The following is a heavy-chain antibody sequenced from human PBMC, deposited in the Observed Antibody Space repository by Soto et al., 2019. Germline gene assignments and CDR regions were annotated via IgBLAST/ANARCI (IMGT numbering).Heavy chain of an antibody. J-gene: IGHJ5*02. CDR2: IRGTNGNT. Sequence: EVQLLESGGGLVQPGGSLRLSCAASGFTFRSSAMSWVRQAPGKGLEWVSAIRGTNGNTHYAESVKGRLTSSRDNSKNTLYLQMNFLEAKDTAVYDCAECSVDTIVTSGWCKWLDPWGQGTLVIVSS. V-gene: IGHV3-23*01. D-gene: IGHD6-19*01. CDR3: AECSVDTIVTSGWCKWLDP. CDR1: GFTFRSSA.